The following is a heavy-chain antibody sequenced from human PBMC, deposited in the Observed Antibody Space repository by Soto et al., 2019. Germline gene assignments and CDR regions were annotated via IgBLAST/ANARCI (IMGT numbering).Heavy chain of an antibody. CDR2: ISSNGGST. CDR1: GFTFSSYA. J-gene: IGHJ4*02. D-gene: IGHD6-19*01. Sequence: GGSLRLSCAASGFTFSSYAMHWVRQAPGKGLEYVSAISSNGGSTYYANSVKGRFTISRDNSKNTLYLQMGSLRAEDMAVYYCARDRAVAGPRPYYYYFDYWGQGTLVTVSS. V-gene: IGHV3-64*01. CDR3: ARDRAVAGPRPYYYYFDY.